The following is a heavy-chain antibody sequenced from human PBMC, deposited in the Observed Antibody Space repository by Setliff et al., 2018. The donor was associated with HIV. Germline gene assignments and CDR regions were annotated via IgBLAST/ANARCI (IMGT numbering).Heavy chain of an antibody. V-gene: IGHV4-4*07. Sequence: SETLSLTCTVSGGSISNYYWSWIRQPAGKGLEWIGRIQTSGRTNNNPSLKSRVTMSVDTSKNQFSLILTSVTAADTAVYYCARSSRVNWGGDCYLFDYWGQGTPVTVSS. D-gene: IGHD2-21*02. CDR1: GGSISNYY. CDR2: IQTSGRT. CDR3: ARSSRVNWGGDCYLFDY. J-gene: IGHJ4*02.